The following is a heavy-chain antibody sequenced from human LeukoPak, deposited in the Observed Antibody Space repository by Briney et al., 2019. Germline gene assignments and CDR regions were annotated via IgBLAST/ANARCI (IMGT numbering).Heavy chain of an antibody. CDR1: GFTFDDYA. J-gene: IGHJ6*02. D-gene: IGHD5-18*01. CDR3: ARPVDTAMVYGMDV. Sequence: GGSLRLSCAASGFTFDDYAMHWVRQAPGKGLEWVSGISWNSGSIGYADSVKGRFTISRDNSKNTLYLQMNSLRAEDTAVYYCARPVDTAMVYGMDVWGQGTTVTVSS. V-gene: IGHV3-9*01. CDR2: ISWNSGSI.